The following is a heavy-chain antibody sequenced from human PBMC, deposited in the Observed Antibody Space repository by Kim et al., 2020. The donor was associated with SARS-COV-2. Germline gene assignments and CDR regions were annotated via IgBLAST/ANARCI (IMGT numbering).Heavy chain of an antibody. Sequence: SVKVSCKASGFSFTQSAVQWVRQARGQRPEWIGWIVIASGNTNYAQKFQDRVIIRRELSTSSAYLEVTSLRSDDKALYYCAAVEALEYAIVPTKWFATWGQGTPVTVSS. J-gene: IGHJ5*02. V-gene: IGHV1-58*01. CDR2: IVIASGNT. CDR1: GFSFTQSA. CDR3: AAVEALEYAIVPTKWFAT. D-gene: IGHD2-21*01.